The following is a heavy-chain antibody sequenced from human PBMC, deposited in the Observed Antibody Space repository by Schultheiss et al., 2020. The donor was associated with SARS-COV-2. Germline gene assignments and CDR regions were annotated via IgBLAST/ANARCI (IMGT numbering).Heavy chain of an antibody. CDR2: ISGSGGST. CDR3: ARVCDSSGPRNAFDI. J-gene: IGHJ3*02. Sequence: GGSLRLSCAASGFTFSDYYMSWIRQAPGKGLEWVSAISGSGGSTYYADSVKGRFTISRDNSKNTLYLQMNSLRAEDTAVYYCARVCDSSGPRNAFDIWGQGTMVTVSS. V-gene: IGHV3-23*01. D-gene: IGHD3-22*01. CDR1: GFTFSDYY.